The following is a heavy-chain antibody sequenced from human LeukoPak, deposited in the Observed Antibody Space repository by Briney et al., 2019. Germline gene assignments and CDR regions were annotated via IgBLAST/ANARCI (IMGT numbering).Heavy chain of an antibody. D-gene: IGHD3-10*01. CDR2: IQPSGNK. CDR3: AKESRALWFGDVFDY. V-gene: IGHV1-46*01. Sequence: ASAKVSCKASGYSFTSYYMHWVRQAPGQGLEYMGIIQPSGNKKYDQKFQGRVTMTTDTSTSTVYMELSSLTSEDTAVYYCAKESRALWFGDVFDYWGQGTLVTVSS. J-gene: IGHJ4*02. CDR1: GYSFTSYY.